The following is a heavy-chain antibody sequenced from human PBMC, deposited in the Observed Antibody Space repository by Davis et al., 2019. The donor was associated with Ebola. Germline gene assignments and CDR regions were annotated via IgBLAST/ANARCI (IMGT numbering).Heavy chain of an antibody. J-gene: IGHJ6*02. CDR3: AREVDFWSLGDV. Sequence: SVKVSCKASGGTFSSYAISWVRQAPGQGLEWMGGIIPIFGTANYAQKFQGRVTITADKSTSTAYMELSSLKSEDTAVYYCAREVDFWSLGDVWGQGTTVTVSS. CDR1: GGTFSSYA. CDR2: IIPIFGTA. V-gene: IGHV1-69*06. D-gene: IGHD3-3*01.